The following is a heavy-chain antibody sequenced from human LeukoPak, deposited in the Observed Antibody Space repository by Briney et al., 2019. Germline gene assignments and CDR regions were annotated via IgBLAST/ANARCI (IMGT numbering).Heavy chain of an antibody. D-gene: IGHD6-25*01. J-gene: IGHJ4*02. V-gene: IGHV3-74*01. CDR1: GFTLSNYW. Sequence: GGSLRLSCAASGFTLSNYWMHWVRQAPGKGLVWVSRLHSDGTSTSYTDSVRGRFTISRDNARNTLYLQMNTLRAEDTAVYHCARSGWPYYFDYWGQGTLVTVSS. CDR2: LHSDGTST. CDR3: ARSGWPYYFDY.